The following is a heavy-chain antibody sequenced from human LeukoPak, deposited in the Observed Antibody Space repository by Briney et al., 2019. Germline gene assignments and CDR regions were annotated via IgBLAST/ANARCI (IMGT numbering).Heavy chain of an antibody. CDR2: IYSGGST. CDR3: AKDNRGNYDY. D-gene: IGHD1-7*01. CDR1: EFSVGSNY. Sequence: GGSLRLSCAASEFSVGSNYMTWVRQAPGKGLEWVSLIYSGGSTYYADSVKGRFTISRDNSKNTLYLQMNSLRVEDTAIYYCAKDNRGNYDYWGQGTLVTVSS. V-gene: IGHV3-66*01. J-gene: IGHJ4*02.